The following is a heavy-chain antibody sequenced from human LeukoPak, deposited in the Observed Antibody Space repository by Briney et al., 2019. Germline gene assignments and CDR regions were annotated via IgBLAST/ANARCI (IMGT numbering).Heavy chain of an antibody. J-gene: IGHJ6*03. Sequence: ASVNVSCKASGYTFTTHSIHWVRQAPGQRLEWLGWINAGNGNRKYSQEFQGRVIMTTDTSTSTAYMELRSLRSDDTAMYYCARRGGKNYGDYLLYYYYMDVWGKGTTVTVSS. V-gene: IGHV1-3*01. CDR1: GYTFTTHS. CDR2: INAGNGNR. D-gene: IGHD4-17*01. CDR3: ARRGGKNYGDYLLYYYYMDV.